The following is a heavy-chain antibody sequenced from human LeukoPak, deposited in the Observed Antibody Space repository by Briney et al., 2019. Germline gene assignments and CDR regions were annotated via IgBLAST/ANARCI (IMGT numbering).Heavy chain of an antibody. J-gene: IGHJ4*02. CDR3: ARDYYDSSGYTLRAN. D-gene: IGHD3-22*01. CDR1: GFTFSDYY. CDR2: ISSSGSTI. V-gene: IGHV3-11*04. Sequence: GSLRLSCAASGFTFSDYYMSWLRQAPGKGLEWVSYISSSGSTIYYADSVKGRFTISRDNAKNSLCLQMNSLRAEDTAVYYCARDYYDSSGYTLRANWGQGTLVTVSS.